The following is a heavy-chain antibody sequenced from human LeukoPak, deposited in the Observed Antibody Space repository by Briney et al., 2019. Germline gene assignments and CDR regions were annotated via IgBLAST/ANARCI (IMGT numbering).Heavy chain of an antibody. CDR2: IWYDGSNQ. CDR1: GFTFSTYG. V-gene: IGHV3-33*01. J-gene: IGHJ6*02. CDR3: ARDRVYGYYYYGMDV. Sequence: GRSLRLSCAASGFTFSTYGMHWVRQSPGKGLEWVAVIWYDGSNQIYADSVKGRFTISRDNSKKTLYLQINSLRAEDTSVYYCARDRVYGYYYYGMDVWGQGTTVTVSS. D-gene: IGHD1-14*01.